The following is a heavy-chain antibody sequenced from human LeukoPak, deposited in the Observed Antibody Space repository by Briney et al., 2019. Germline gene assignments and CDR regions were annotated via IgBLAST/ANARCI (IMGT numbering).Heavy chain of an antibody. CDR3: ASRSGIYGSGSYDGMDV. V-gene: IGHV1-3*01. CDR2: INAGNGNT. D-gene: IGHD3-10*01. CDR1: GYTFTSYA. J-gene: IGHJ6*02. Sequence: AXVKVSCKASGYTFTSYAMHWVRQAPGQRLEWMGWINAGNGNTKYSQKFQGRVTITRDTSASTAYMELSSLRSEDTAVYYCASRSGIYGSGSYDGMDVWGQGTTVTVSS.